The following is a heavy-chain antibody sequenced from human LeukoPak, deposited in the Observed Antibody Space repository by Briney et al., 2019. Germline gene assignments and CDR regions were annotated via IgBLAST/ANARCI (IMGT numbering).Heavy chain of an antibody. Sequence: GGSLRLSCAASGFTFSGYAMSWVRQTPGKGLEWVSGISGSGGSTYYEESVRGHFTISRDKSNNTLHLQMNTLRADDTAIYYCVRGFSYGFDSWGQGTLVTVSS. CDR1: GFTFSGYA. D-gene: IGHD5-18*01. V-gene: IGHV3-23*02. CDR3: VRGFSYGFDS. J-gene: IGHJ4*02. CDR2: ISGSGGST.